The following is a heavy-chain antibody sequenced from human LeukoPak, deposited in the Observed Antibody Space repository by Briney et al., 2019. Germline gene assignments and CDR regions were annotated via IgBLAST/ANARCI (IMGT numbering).Heavy chain of an antibody. CDR3: ARHGGYDSSGYYYGY. CDR2: IYPGDSDT. CDR1: GYSFTSYW. D-gene: IGHD3-22*01. Sequence: GESLKISCKGSGYSFTSYWIGWVRQMPGNGLEWMGIIYPGDSDTRYSPSFQGPVTISADQSISTAYLQWSSLKASDTAMYYCARHGGYDSSGYYYGYWGQGTLVTVSS. J-gene: IGHJ4*02. V-gene: IGHV5-51*01.